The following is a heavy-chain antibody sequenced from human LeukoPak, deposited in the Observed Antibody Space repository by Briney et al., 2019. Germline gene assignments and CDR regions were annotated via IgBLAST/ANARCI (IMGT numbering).Heavy chain of an antibody. Sequence: GGSLRLSCAASGFTFSSYSMNWVRQAPGKGLEGVSSISSSSSYIYYADSVKGRFTISRDNAKSSLYLQMTSLRAEDPAIYFCATGAYCDHWGQGTLVTVSS. J-gene: IGHJ4*02. CDR1: GFTFSSYS. CDR3: ATGAYCDH. CDR2: ISSSSSYI. V-gene: IGHV3-21*04.